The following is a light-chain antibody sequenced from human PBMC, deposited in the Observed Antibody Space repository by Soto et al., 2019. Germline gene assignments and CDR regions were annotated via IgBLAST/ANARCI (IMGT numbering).Light chain of an antibody. Sequence: AIQMTQSPSSLSASIGDSVTITCRASQAIRNDLAWYQQKPGKAPKLLIFAASTLQRGVPSRFSGRGSGTDFTLTISSVQPEDFATYYCLQDNNSPFTFGGGTRVEIK. CDR1: QAIRND. CDR2: AAS. CDR3: LQDNNSPFT. V-gene: IGKV1-6*01. J-gene: IGKJ4*01.